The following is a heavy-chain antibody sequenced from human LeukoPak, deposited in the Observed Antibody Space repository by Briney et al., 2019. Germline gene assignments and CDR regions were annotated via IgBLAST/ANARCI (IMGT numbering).Heavy chain of an antibody. Sequence: PGGSLRLSCAASGFTFSDYYMSWIRQAPGKGLEWVSYISSSGSTICYADSVKGRFTISRDNAKNSLYLQMNSLRAEDTAVYYCARSTSSGWYQRYFDLWGRGTLVTVSS. CDR2: ISSSGSTI. CDR3: ARSTSSGWYQRYFDL. J-gene: IGHJ2*01. V-gene: IGHV3-11*01. D-gene: IGHD6-19*01. CDR1: GFTFSDYY.